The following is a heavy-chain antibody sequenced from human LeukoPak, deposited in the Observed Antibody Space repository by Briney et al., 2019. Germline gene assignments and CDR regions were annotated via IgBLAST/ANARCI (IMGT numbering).Heavy chain of an antibody. J-gene: IGHJ4*02. V-gene: IGHV3-7*01. CDR2: IKQDGSEK. Sequence: GGSLRLSCAASGFTFSSYLMSWVRQAPGKGLEWVANIKQDGSEKYYVDSVKGRFTISRDNAKNSLYLQMNSLRAEDTAVYYCASGSGYDPKGLDYWGQGTLVTVSS. CDR1: GFTFSSYL. D-gene: IGHD5-12*01. CDR3: ASGSGYDPKGLDY.